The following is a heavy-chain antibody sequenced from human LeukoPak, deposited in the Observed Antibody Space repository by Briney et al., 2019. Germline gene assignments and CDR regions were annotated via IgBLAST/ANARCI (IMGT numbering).Heavy chain of an antibody. J-gene: IGHJ4*02. D-gene: IGHD2-21*02. CDR2: ISGSSTTI. Sequence: LPGGSLRLSCAASGFSFSSHSMNWVRQAPGKGLEWVSYISGSSTTIDYADSAKGRFIISRDSAKNSLYLQMNSLRAEDTAVYYCARFRTWGDKAFDYWGQGTLVTVSS. CDR3: ARFRTWGDKAFDY. CDR1: GFSFSSHS. V-gene: IGHV3-48*01.